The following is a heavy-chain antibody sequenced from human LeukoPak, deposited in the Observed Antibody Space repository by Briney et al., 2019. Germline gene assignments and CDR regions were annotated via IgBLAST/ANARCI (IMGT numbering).Heavy chain of an antibody. CDR2: IYPGDSDT. D-gene: IGHD2-2*01. Sequence: GESLKISCKASGYPFTSNWIGWVRQMPGKGLEWMGIIYPGDSDTRYSPSFQGQVTISADKSISTAYLQWSSLQASDTAMYYCATWDKYLVGSWGQGTLVTVSS. J-gene: IGHJ4*02. CDR1: GYPFTSNW. CDR3: ATWDKYLVGS. V-gene: IGHV5-51*01.